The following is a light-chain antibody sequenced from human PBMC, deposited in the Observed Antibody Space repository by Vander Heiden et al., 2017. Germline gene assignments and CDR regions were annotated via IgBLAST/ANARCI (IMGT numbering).Light chain of an antibody. Sequence: DIVMTQSPLSLPVTPGEPASISCRSSQSLLHSNGYNYLDWYLQKPGQSPQLLIYLGSNRASGVPDRFRGRGSGTDFTLKIISVVAEDVRVYYCMQALQTPRTFGPGTKVDIK. CDR3: MQALQTPRT. CDR2: LGS. CDR1: QSLLHSNGYNY. V-gene: IGKV2-28*01. J-gene: IGKJ3*01.